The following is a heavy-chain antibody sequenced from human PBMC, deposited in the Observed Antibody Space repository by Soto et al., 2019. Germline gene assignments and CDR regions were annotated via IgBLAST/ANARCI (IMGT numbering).Heavy chain of an antibody. CDR3: ARDLPPYDRSRQAAGAFED. CDR2: VFGNGAGTP. CDR1: GSSFTGDY. Sequence: QVQLQESGPGLVRPSETLSLTCSVSGSSFTGDYWSWIRQPTGKGLEWIGRVFGNGAGTPIYNSSIKNRVTMSVDSSIKQFSLKLTSVTAADTAVYYCARDLPPYDRSRQAAGAFEDWGQGILVAVSS. V-gene: IGHV4-4*07. J-gene: IGHJ4*02. D-gene: IGHD3-22*01.